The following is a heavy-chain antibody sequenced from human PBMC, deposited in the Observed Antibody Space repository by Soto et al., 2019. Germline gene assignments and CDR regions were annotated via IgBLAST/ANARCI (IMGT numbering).Heavy chain of an antibody. V-gene: IGHV4-59*01. CDR2: VYFSGST. CDR3: SRERGAVASTADAFDI. Sequence: SETLSLTCNVSGGAIPCYYWNWIRQPPGKGLEWIGYVYFSGSTKYNPSLKSRVTILVDMSKNQFSLRLASVTSADTAVYYCSRERGAVASTADAFDIWGQGTMVTVSS. CDR1: GGAIPCYY. D-gene: IGHD6-19*01. J-gene: IGHJ3*02.